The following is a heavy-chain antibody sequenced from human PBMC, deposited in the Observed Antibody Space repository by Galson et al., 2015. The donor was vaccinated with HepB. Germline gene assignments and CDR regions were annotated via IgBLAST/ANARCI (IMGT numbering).Heavy chain of an antibody. CDR3: ASPWGVQLWLLGWSAFDI. D-gene: IGHD5-18*01. J-gene: IGHJ3*02. Sequence: SLTCTVSGGSISSRSYYWGWIRQPPGNGLEWIGSIYYSGSTYYNPSLKSRVTISVDTSKNQFSLKLSSVTAADTAVYYCASPWGVQLWLLGWSAFDIWGQGTMVTVS. CDR1: GGSISSRSYY. CDR2: IYYSGST. V-gene: IGHV4-39*01.